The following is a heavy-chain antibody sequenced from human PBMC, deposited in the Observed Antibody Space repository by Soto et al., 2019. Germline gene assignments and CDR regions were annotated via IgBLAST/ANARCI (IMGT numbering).Heavy chain of an antibody. D-gene: IGHD2-2*01. V-gene: IGHV3-15*01. Sequence: GGSLRLSCAASGFTFSNAWMSWVRQAPGKGLEWVGRIKSKTDGGTTDYAAPVKGRFTISRDDSKNTLYLQMNSLKTEDTAVYYCTKDMAGVVPGYFDSWGQGTLVTVSS. CDR1: GFTFSNAW. CDR3: TKDMAGVVPGYFDS. J-gene: IGHJ4*02. CDR2: IKSKTDGGTT.